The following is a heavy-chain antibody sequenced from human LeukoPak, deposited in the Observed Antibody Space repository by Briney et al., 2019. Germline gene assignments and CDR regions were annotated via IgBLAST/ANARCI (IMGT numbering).Heavy chain of an antibody. D-gene: IGHD6-13*01. J-gene: IGHJ4*02. CDR2: ISGSGGST. Sequence: GGSLRLSCAASGFTFSSYAMSWVRQAPGKGLEWVSAISGSGGSTYYADSVKGRFTISRDNSKNTLYLQMNSLRAEDTAVYYCAKGDLQGPIAAAADYWGQGTLVTASS. CDR3: AKGDLQGPIAAAADY. V-gene: IGHV3-23*01. CDR1: GFTFSSYA.